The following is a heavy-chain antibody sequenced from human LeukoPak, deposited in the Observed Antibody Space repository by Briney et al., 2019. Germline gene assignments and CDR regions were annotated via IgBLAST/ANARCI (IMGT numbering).Heavy chain of an antibody. CDR3: AKGYCSGGTCYGGPDY. V-gene: IGHV3-13*01. J-gene: IGHJ4*02. CDR2: IGSAGDT. Sequence: GGSLRLSCAASGFTFSNYDIHWVRQGTGKGLEWVSAIGSAGDTYYPGSVKGRFTISRENAKNSLYLQMNSLRAGDTAVYYCAKGYCSGGTCYGGPDYWGQGTLVTVSS. D-gene: IGHD2-15*01. CDR1: GFTFSNYD.